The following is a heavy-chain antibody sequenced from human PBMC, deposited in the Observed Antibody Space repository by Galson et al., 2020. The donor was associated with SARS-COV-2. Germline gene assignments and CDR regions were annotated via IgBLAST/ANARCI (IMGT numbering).Heavy chain of an antibody. CDR3: AKDPQGNLNFDY. CDR1: GFTFSSYA. V-gene: IGHV3-23*01. Sequence: GESLKISCAASGFTFSSYAMSWVRQAPGKGLEWVSDISGSGGSTYYADSVKGRFTISRDNSKNTLYLQMNSLRAEDTAVYYCAKDPQGNLNFDYWGQGTLVTVSS. D-gene: IGHD1-1*01. J-gene: IGHJ4*02. CDR2: ISGSGGST.